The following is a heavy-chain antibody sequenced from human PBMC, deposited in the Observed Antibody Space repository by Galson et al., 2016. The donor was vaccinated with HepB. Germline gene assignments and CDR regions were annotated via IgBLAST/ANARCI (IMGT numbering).Heavy chain of an antibody. J-gene: IGHJ5*02. CDR1: GFAFSSHW. D-gene: IGHD4-23*01. CDR2: INSDGTIS. Sequence: SLRLSCAASGFAFSSHWMHWVRQDLGKGLVWVSRINSDGTISNYADSVKGRFTISRDNANNTLYLQMNSLRAEDTAVYFCVRDHSVVPTTAYNWFDPWGRGTLVTVSS. V-gene: IGHV3-74*01. CDR3: VRDHSVVPTTAYNWFDP.